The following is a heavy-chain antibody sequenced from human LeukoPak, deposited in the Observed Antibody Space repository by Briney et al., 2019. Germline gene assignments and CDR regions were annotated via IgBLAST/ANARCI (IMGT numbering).Heavy chain of an antibody. V-gene: IGHV1-2*02. J-gene: IGHJ5*02. CDR1: GYTFTGYY. CDR3: ARDPGIVGDLDP. CDR2: INPNSGGT. Sequence: EASVKVSCKASGYTFTGYYMHWVRQAPGQGLEWMGWINPNSGGTNYAQEFQGRVTMTRDTSISTAYMELSRLRSDDTAVYYCARDPGIVGDLDPWGQGTLVTVSS. D-gene: IGHD1-26*01.